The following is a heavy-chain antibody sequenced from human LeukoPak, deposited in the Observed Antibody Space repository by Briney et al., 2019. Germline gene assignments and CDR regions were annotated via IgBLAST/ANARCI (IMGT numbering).Heavy chain of an antibody. CDR2: INHSGST. Sequence: SETLSITCAVYGGSFSGYYWSWIRQPSGKGLEWIGEINHSGSTNYNPSLKSRVTISVDTSKNQFSLKLSSVTAADTAVYYCARLGTAAKTYYYYYYMDVWGKGTTVTISS. CDR1: GGSFSGYY. J-gene: IGHJ6*03. D-gene: IGHD1-1*01. CDR3: ARLGTAAKTYYYYYYMDV. V-gene: IGHV4-34*01.